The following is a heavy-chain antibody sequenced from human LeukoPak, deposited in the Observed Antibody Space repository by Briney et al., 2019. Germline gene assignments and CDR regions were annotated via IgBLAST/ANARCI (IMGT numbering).Heavy chain of an antibody. CDR1: GYTFTGYY. J-gene: IGHJ4*02. CDR3: ARVPSSSRPIYFDY. CDR2: INPNSGGT. D-gene: IGHD6-6*01. Sequence: ASVKVSCKASGYTFTGYYMHWVRQAPRQGLEWMGWINPNSGGTNYAQKFQGRVTMTRDTSISTAYMELSRLRSDDTAVYYCARVPSSSRPIYFDYWGQGTLVTVSS. V-gene: IGHV1-2*02.